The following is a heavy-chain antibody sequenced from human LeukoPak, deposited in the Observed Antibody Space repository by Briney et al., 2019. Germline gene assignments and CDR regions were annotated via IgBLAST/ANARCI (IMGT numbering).Heavy chain of an antibody. D-gene: IGHD2-2*01. V-gene: IGHV4-30-2*01. J-gene: IGHJ3*02. Sequence: PQTLSLTCAVSGGSISSGGYSWSWIRQPPGKGLEWIGYIYHSGSTYYNPSLKSRVTISVDRSKNQFSLKLSSVTAADTAVYYCARAVGYQLPRIAFDIWGQGTMVTVSS. CDR1: GGSISSGGYS. CDR2: IYHSGST. CDR3: ARAVGYQLPRIAFDI.